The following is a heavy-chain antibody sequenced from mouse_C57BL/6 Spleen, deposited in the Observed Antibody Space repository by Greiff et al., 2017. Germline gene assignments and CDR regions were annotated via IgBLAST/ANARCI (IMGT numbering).Heavy chain of an antibody. D-gene: IGHD1-1*01. CDR2: IYPGDGDT. J-gene: IGHJ4*01. CDR1: GYAFSSYW. CDR3: ARGSSNYAMDY. Sequence: QVQLQPSGAELVKPGASVKISCKASGYAFSSYWMNWVKQRPGKGLEWIGQIYPGDGDTNYNGKFKGKATLTADKSSSTAYMQLSSLTSEDSAVYFCARGSSNYAMDYWGQGTSVTVSS. V-gene: IGHV1-80*01.